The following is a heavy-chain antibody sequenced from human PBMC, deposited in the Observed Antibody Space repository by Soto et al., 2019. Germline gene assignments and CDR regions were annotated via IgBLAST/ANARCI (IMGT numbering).Heavy chain of an antibody. CDR1: GYTFTSYG. CDR2: ISGDNGQT. V-gene: IGHV1-18*01. J-gene: IGHJ6*02. D-gene: IGHD5-18*01. Sequence: QVQVVQSGPEVKKPGASVMVSCKASGYTFTSYGISWVRQAPGQGLEWMGWISGDNGQTTYGQKFRGRVTITTDTSTSTSYMDLRSLRSDDTGVYYCARDLRIQLWAEGLSAMDVWGQRPTVTVSS. CDR3: ARDLRIQLWAEGLSAMDV.